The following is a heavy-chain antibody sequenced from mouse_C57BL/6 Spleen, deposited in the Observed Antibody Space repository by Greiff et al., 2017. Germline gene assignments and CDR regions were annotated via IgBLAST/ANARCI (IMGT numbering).Heavy chain of an antibody. D-gene: IGHD2-5*01. CDR3: ARRGPTYYSNPYWYFDV. Sequence: QVQLQQPGAELVRPGSSVKLSCKASGYTFTSYWMDWVKQRPGQGLEWIGNIYPSDSETHYNQKFKDKATLTVDKSSSTAYMQLSSLTSEDSAVYYGARRGPTYYSNPYWYFDVWGTGTTVTVSS. CDR2: IYPSDSET. J-gene: IGHJ1*03. CDR1: GYTFTSYW. V-gene: IGHV1-61*01.